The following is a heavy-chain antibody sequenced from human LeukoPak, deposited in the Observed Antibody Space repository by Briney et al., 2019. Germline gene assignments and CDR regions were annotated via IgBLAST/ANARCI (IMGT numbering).Heavy chain of an antibody. CDR1: GFTFNTYW. CDR2: IKQDGSEK. D-gene: IGHD3-22*01. J-gene: IGHJ4*02. V-gene: IGHV3-7*03. Sequence: PGGSLRLSCAASGFTFNTYWMTWVRQAPGKGLEWVANIKQDGSEKYYVDSVKGRFTISRDNAKNSLYLQMNSLTAEDTALYYCARHYYDSSGYYSVNFFDYWGQGTLVTVSS. CDR3: ARHYYDSSGYYSVNFFDY.